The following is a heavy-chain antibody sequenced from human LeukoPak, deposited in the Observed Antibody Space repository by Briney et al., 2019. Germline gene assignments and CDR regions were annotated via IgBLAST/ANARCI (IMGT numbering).Heavy chain of an antibody. CDR1: GGSISSYY. D-gene: IGHD1-7*01. CDR3: ARGVGVNWNYNWLDP. CDR2: IYYSGST. V-gene: IGHV4-59*01. J-gene: IGHJ5*02. Sequence: KTSETLPLTCTVSGGSISSYYWSWIRQPPGKGLEWIGYIYYSGSTNYNPSLKSRVTISVDTSKNQFSLKLSSVTAADTALYYCARGVGVNWNYNWLDPWGQGTLVTVSS.